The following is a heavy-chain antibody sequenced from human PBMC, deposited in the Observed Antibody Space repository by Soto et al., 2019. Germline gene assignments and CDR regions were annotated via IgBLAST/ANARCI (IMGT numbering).Heavy chain of an antibody. CDR3: ATGGYTYGPDAFDI. V-gene: IGHV3-23*01. CDR1: GFTFSDYG. J-gene: IGHJ3*02. D-gene: IGHD5-18*01. Sequence: GGSLRLSCAASGFTFSDYGMTWVRQAAGKGLEWVSAISNAGGNTYYADSVKGRFTISRDNSKNTLYLQMNSLRAEDTAIYYCATGGYTYGPDAFDIWGQGTMVTVSS. CDR2: ISNAGGNT.